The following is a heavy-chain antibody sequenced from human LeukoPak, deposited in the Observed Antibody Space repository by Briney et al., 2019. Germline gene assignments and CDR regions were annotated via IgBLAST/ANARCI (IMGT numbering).Heavy chain of an antibody. CDR3: ASSYSSSSYYYGMDV. CDR2: ISSSGSYI. J-gene: IGHJ6*02. Sequence: ETLSLTCAVYGGSLSAYYWNWVRQAPGKGLEWVSSISSSGSYIYYADSVKGRFTISRDNAKNSLYLQMNSLRAEDTAVYYCASSYSSSSYYYGMDVWGQGTTVTVSS. V-gene: IGHV3-21*01. CDR1: GGSLSAYY. D-gene: IGHD6-6*01.